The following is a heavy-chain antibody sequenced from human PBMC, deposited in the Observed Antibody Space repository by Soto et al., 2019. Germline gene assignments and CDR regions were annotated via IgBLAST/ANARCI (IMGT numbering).Heavy chain of an antibody. CDR1: GFTFSDYW. D-gene: IGHD3-16*01. J-gene: IGHJ5*02. CDR3: ARGGRDAYDWFDP. CDR2: IKQDGSEK. V-gene: IGHV3-7*01. Sequence: EAQLVESGGGLVQPGGSLRVSCAVSGFTFSDYWMSWVRQAPGKGLEWVAKIKQDGSEKDYVDSVKGRFTISRDNANNSLYLHMYSLRVEDTAIYYCARGGRDAYDWFDPWGLGTLVTVSS.